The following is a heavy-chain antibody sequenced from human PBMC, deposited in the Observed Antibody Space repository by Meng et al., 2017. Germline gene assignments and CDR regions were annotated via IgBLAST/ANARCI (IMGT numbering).Heavy chain of an antibody. J-gene: IGHJ4*02. CDR1: GFTFDDYA. CDR2: INWNGGST. CDR3: ARDWGVATIGGGYCSGGSCQTYFDY. D-gene: IGHD2-15*01. Sequence: GESLKISCAASGFTFDDYAMTWVRQAPGKGLEWVSGINWNGGSTGYADSVKGRFTISRDNPKNSLYLQMNSLRAEDTAVYYCARDWGVATIGGGYCSGGSCQTYFDYWGQGTLVTVSS. V-gene: IGHV3-20*04.